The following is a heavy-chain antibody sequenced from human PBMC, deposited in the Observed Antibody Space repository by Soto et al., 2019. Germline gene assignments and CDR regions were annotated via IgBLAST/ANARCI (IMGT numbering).Heavy chain of an antibody. CDR2: VYWNDDN. CDR3: AHLNTRGYYCYY. J-gene: IGHJ4*02. Sequence: SGPTLVNTTPTLTLTCTFSGFSLSTSQVGVGWIRQPPGKALEWLAHVYWNDDNYYSLSLKTRLTITKDTSKSQVVLTMTNMDPVDTATYYCAHLNTRGYYCYYWGQGALVTVSS. V-gene: IGHV2-5*01. D-gene: IGHD3-10*01. CDR1: GFSLSTSQVG.